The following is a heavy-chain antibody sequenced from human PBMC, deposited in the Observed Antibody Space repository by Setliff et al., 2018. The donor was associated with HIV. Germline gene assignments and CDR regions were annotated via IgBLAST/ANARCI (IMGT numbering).Heavy chain of an antibody. CDR2: IYHSGTI. CDR1: GYSISSGYY. J-gene: IGHJ4*02. V-gene: IGHV4-38-2*01. CDR3: SRHRANWGRPWDY. D-gene: IGHD3-16*01. Sequence: SETLSLTCDVSGYSISSGYYWGWIRQPPGKGLEWIGSIYHSGTIFYKPSLKSRLAISVDTSKNHFSLNLTSVTAADTAVYFCSRHRANWGRPWDYWGQGTLVTSPQ.